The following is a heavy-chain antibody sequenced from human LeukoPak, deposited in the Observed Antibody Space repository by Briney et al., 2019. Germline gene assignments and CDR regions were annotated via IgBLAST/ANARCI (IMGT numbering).Heavy chain of an antibody. CDR3: TRDGVLDDCTNGVCYSRGGAFDI. J-gene: IGHJ3*02. CDR1: GFSFTDYP. CDR2: IRTTAEGAKYA. D-gene: IGHD2-8*01. V-gene: IGHV3-48*01. Sequence: GGSLRLSCATSGFSFTDYPMNWVRQAPGKGLEWISNIRTTAEGAKYAYYADSVKGRVTISRDDGKNTLYLQMNSLRAEDTAVYYCTRDGVLDDCTNGVCYSRGGAFDIWGQGTMVTVSS.